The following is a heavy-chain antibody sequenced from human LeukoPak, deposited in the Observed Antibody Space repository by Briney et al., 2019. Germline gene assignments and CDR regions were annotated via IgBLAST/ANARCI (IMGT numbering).Heavy chain of an antibody. Sequence: GGSLRLSCAASGFTFSSYAMSWVRQAPGKGLEWVSTVSGSGHSTFYADSVKGRFTISRDNSKNTLYLQMNSLRAEDTAVYYCAELGITMIGGVWGKGTTVTISS. CDR1: GFTFSSYA. CDR2: VSGSGHST. D-gene: IGHD3-10*02. V-gene: IGHV3-23*01. J-gene: IGHJ6*04. CDR3: AELGITMIGGV.